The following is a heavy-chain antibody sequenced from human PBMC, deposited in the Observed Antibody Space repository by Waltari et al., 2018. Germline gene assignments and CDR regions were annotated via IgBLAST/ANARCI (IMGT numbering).Heavy chain of an antibody. D-gene: IGHD6-19*01. CDR2: IYYSGST. V-gene: IGHV4-39*07. Sequence: QLQLQESGPGLVKPSETLSLTCTVSGGSISSSSYYWGWIRQPPGKGLEWIGSIYYSGSTYYNPSLKSRVTISVDTSKNQFSLKLSSVTAADTAVYYCARGLRAVAGTGWGQGTLVTVSS. J-gene: IGHJ4*02. CDR3: ARGLRAVAGTG. CDR1: GGSISSSSYY.